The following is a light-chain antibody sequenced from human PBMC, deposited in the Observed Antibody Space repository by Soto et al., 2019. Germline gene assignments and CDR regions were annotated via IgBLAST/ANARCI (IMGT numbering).Light chain of an antibody. CDR1: QSVSSS. Sequence: EIVFTQSPGALSLSPGERATLSCRASQSVSSSLAWYQQKPGLAPTLLISDASSRASGVPDRFTGGGSGTDFTLTIRRLEPEDFALYYCQQYAGSPITFGQGTRLEIK. CDR3: QQYAGSPIT. J-gene: IGKJ5*01. V-gene: IGKV3-20*01. CDR2: DAS.